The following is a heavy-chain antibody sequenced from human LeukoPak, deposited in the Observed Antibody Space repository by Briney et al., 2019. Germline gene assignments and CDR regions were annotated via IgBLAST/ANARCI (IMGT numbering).Heavy chain of an antibody. J-gene: IGHJ4*02. Sequence: PSETLSLTCTVSGDSVSSYYRSWIRQPPGKGLEWIGDMYYSGSINYNPSLKSRVTISVDTSKNQFSLKVSSVTAADTAVYFCARVLPPLYHFDYWGQGTLVTVSS. CDR1: GDSVSSYY. V-gene: IGHV4-59*08. CDR3: ARVLPPLYHFDY. CDR2: MYYSGSI. D-gene: IGHD3-10*01.